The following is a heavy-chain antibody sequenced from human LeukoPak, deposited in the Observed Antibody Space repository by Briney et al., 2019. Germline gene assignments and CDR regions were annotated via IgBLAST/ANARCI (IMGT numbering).Heavy chain of an antibody. V-gene: IGHV1-69*05. CDR2: IIPICGTA. CDR3: ARDGGDGYNDY. Sequence: ASVKVSCKASGGTFSSYAISLVRQAPGRGLEGMGRIIPICGTANYAQKFQGRVTITTDESTSTAYMELSSLRSEDTAVYYCARDGGDGYNDYWGQGTLVTVSS. J-gene: IGHJ4*02. D-gene: IGHD5-24*01. CDR1: GGTFSSYA.